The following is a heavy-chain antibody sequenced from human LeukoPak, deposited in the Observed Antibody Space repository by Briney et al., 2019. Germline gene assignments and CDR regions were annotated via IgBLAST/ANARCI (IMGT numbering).Heavy chain of an antibody. CDR2: IKQDEREK. Sequence: GGSLRLSCSASGFTFSNYWMSWVRQAPGKGLEWVANIKQDEREKYYVDSVKGRFTISRDNAKSSLYLQMNSLRAEDTAVYYCARALDSSSSRYQAFEEWGQGTLITVSS. CDR3: ARALDSSSSRYQAFEE. V-gene: IGHV3-7*01. D-gene: IGHD2-2*01. J-gene: IGHJ4*02. CDR1: GFTFSNYW.